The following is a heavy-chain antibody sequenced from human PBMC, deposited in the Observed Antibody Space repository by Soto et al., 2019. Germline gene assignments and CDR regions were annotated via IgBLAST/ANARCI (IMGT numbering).Heavy chain of an antibody. CDR2: INAGNGNT. Sequence: QVQLVQSGAEVKKPGASVKLSCKASGFTFTSYAIHWVRQAPGQSLEWMGWINAGNGNTKYSQKFQGRVTITRDTSATTAFMDVSSLRFEDTAMYYCARGSEPAYSSWYVNGDFWGQGTLVSVSS. V-gene: IGHV1-3*01. J-gene: IGHJ4*02. CDR3: ARGSEPAYSSWYVNGDF. D-gene: IGHD6-13*01. CDR1: GFTFTSYA.